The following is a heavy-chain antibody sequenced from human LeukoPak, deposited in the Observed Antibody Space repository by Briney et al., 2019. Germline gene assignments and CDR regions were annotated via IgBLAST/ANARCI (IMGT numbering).Heavy chain of an antibody. CDR1: GYTFTSYA. Sequence: ASVKVSCKASGYTFTSYAMNWVRQAPGQGLEWMGWINTNTGNPTYAQGFTGRFVFSLDTSVSTAYLQISSLKAEDTAVYYCARDWWELPKYRYNWFDPWGQGTLVTVSS. CDR3: ARDWWELPKYRYNWFDP. J-gene: IGHJ5*02. V-gene: IGHV7-4-1*02. D-gene: IGHD1-26*01. CDR2: INTNTGNP.